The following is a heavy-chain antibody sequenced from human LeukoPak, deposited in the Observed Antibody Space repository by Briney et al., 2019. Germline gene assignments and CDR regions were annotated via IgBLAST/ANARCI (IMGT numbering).Heavy chain of an antibody. D-gene: IGHD3-10*01. Sequence: SETLSLTCTVSGGSISSYYWSWIRQPPGKGLEWIGYIYYSGSTNYNPSLKSRVTISVDTSKNQFSLKLSSVTAADTAVYYCARTTWGSGSYYTSRYYYYMDVWGKGTTVTISS. CDR2: IYYSGST. CDR3: ARTTWGSGSYYTSRYYYYMDV. V-gene: IGHV4-59*08. J-gene: IGHJ6*03. CDR1: GGSISSYY.